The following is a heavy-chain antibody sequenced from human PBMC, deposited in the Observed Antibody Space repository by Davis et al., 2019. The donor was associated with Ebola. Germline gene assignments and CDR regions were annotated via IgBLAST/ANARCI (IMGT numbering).Heavy chain of an antibody. Sequence: SWVRQAPGKGLEWIGYISHAGFSDYNPSLTSRVTISVDTSKNQFALKMNPVTAADTAIYYCARTTKTSVSDSGLGYTYLDPWSQGTLVTVSS. V-gene: IGHV4-34*01. CDR3: ARTTKTSVSDSGLGYTYLDP. D-gene: IGHD1-1*01. CDR2: ISHAGFS. J-gene: IGHJ5*02.